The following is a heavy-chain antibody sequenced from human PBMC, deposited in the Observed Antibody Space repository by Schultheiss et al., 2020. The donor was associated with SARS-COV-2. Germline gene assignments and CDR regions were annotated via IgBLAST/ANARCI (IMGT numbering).Heavy chain of an antibody. D-gene: IGHD3-22*01. Sequence: SETLSLTCTVSGGSISSGGYYWSWIRQHPGKGLEWIGYIYYSGSTYYNPSLKSRVTISVDTSKNQFSLKLSSVTAADTAVYYCARGAYYYDSSGYSHWYFDLWGRGTLVTFSS. V-gene: IGHV4-31*03. CDR1: GGSISSGGYY. J-gene: IGHJ2*01. CDR2: IYYSGST. CDR3: ARGAYYYDSSGYSHWYFDL.